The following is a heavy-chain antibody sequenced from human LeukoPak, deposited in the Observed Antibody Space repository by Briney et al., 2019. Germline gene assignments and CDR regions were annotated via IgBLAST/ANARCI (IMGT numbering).Heavy chain of an antibody. J-gene: IGHJ4*02. D-gene: IGHD3-22*01. CDR2: IYYSGST. V-gene: IGHV4-39*01. CDR1: GGSISSSSYY. CDR3: ARQRYYYDSSGYPFDY. Sequence: PSETLSLTCTVSGGSISSSSYYWGWIRQPPGKGLEWIGSIYYSGSTYYNPSLKSRVTISVDTSKNQFSLKLSSVTAADTAVYYCARQRYYYDSSGYPFDYWGQGTLVTVSS.